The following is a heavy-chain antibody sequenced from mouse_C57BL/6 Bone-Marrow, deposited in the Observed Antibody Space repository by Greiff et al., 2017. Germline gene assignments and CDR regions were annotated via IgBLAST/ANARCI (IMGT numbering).Heavy chain of an antibody. CDR1: GYTFTDYY. J-gene: IGHJ3*01. Sequence: VQLQQSGPELVKPGASVKISCKASGYTFTDYYINWVKQRPGQGLEWIGWISPGSGNTKYNEKFKGKATLTVDTSSSTAYMQLSSLTSEDSAVYFCANAYWGQGTLVTVSA. CDR3: ANAY. CDR2: ISPGSGNT. V-gene: IGHV1-84*01.